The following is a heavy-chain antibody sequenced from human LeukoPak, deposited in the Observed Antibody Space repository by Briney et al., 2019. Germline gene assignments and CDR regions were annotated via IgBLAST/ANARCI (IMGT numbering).Heavy chain of an antibody. Sequence: GGSLRLSCAASGFTFGDYAMYWVRHAPGKGLEWVSGINWNSGSVVYVDSVKGRFTISRDNSKNTLYLQMNSLRAEDTAVYYCAKDPQPYLYYDSSYFDYWGQGTLVTVSS. CDR3: AKDPQPYLYYDSSYFDY. J-gene: IGHJ4*02. V-gene: IGHV3-9*01. CDR2: INWNSGSV. D-gene: IGHD3-22*01. CDR1: GFTFGDYA.